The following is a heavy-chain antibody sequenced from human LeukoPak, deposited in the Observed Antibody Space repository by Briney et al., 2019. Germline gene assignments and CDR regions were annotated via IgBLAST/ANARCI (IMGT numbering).Heavy chain of an antibody. Sequence: SETLSLTCAVYGGSFSGYYWSWIRQPPGKGLEWIGEINHSGSTNYNPSLKGRVTISVDTSKKQFSLKLSSVTAADTAVYYCATLSGYYTEGFDYWGQGTLVTVSS. CDR1: GGSFSGYY. J-gene: IGHJ4*02. V-gene: IGHV4-34*01. CDR3: ATLSGYYTEGFDY. CDR2: INHSGST. D-gene: IGHD3-3*01.